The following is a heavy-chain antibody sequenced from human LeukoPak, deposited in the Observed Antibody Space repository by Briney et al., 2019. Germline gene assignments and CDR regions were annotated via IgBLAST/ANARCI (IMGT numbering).Heavy chain of an antibody. D-gene: IGHD3-3*01. CDR2: ISSSSSTI. CDR1: GFTFSSYS. V-gene: IGHV3-48*02. J-gene: IGHJ4*02. Sequence: GGSLRLSCAASGFTFSSYSMNWVRQAPGKGLEWVSYISSSSSTIYYADSVKGRFTISRDNAKNSLCLQMNSLRDEDTAVYYCARVGYYDFWSGYYSGIDYWGQGTLVTVSS. CDR3: ARVGYYDFWSGYYSGIDY.